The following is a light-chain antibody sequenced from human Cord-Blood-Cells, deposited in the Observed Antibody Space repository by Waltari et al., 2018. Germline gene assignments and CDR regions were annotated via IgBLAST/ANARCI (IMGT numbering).Light chain of an antibody. Sequence: AIQMTQSPSSMSASVGDRVNITCRASQGIRNDLGWYQQKPGKAPKILIYSASILQSGVPSRFSGSGSCTDFTLTISSLHPEDFATYYCLQDYNYPLTFGGGTKVEIK. CDR3: LQDYNYPLT. V-gene: IGKV1-6*01. CDR1: QGIRND. CDR2: SAS. J-gene: IGKJ4*01.